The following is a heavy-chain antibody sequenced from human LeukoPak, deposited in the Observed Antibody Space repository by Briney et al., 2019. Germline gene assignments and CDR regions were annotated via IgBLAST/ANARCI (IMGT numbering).Heavy chain of an antibody. V-gene: IGHV4-4*07. CDR2: IYTSGST. Sequence: SETLSLTCTVSGGSISSYYWSWIRQPAGKGLEWIGRIYTSGSTNYTPSLKSRVTMSVDTSKNQFSLKLSSVTAADTAVYYCARDLHRNEPYSSSWYWFDPWGQGTLVTVSS. CDR1: GGSISSYY. D-gene: IGHD6-13*01. J-gene: IGHJ5*02. CDR3: ARDLHRNEPYSSSWYWFDP.